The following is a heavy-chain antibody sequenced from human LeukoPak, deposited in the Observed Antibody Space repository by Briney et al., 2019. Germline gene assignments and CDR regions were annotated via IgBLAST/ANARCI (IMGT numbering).Heavy chain of an antibody. J-gene: IGHJ4*02. D-gene: IGHD3-16*01. CDR2: IYYSGST. CDR3: ARDATFSRLDY. V-gene: IGHV4-31*03. Sequence: SKTLSLTYTVSGGSISSGGYYWSWIRQHPGKGLEWIGYIYYSGSTYYNPSLKSRVTISVDTSKNQFSLKLSSVTAADTAVYYCARDATFSRLDYWGQGTLVTVSS. CDR1: GGSISSGGYY.